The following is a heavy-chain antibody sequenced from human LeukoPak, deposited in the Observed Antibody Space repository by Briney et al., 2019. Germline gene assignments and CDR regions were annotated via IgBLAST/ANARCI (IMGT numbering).Heavy chain of an antibody. CDR2: ISNDGSKK. V-gene: IGHV3-30*18. J-gene: IGHJ4*02. Sequence: GGSLRLSCAASGFTFSSYGMHWVRQALGKGLDWVAAISNDGSKKYYADSVKGRFTISRDNSKNTLSLQVSSLRAEDTAVYYCAKDRYSYAFEYSDSWGQGTLVTVSS. CDR3: AKDRYSYAFEYSDS. D-gene: IGHD5-18*01. CDR1: GFTFSSYG.